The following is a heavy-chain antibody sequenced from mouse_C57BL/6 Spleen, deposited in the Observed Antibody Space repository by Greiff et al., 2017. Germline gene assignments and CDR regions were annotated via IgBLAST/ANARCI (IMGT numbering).Heavy chain of an antibody. CDR1: GFNIKDYY. J-gene: IGHJ2*01. Sequence: DVKLQESGAELVRPGASVKLSCTASGFNIKDYYMHWVKQRPEQGLEWIGRIDPEDGDTEYAPKFQGKATMTADTSSNTAYLQLSSLTSEDTAVYYCTSRDYGSSFDYWGQGTTLTVSS. D-gene: IGHD1-1*01. CDR2: IDPEDGDT. V-gene: IGHV14-1*01. CDR3: TSRDYGSSFDY.